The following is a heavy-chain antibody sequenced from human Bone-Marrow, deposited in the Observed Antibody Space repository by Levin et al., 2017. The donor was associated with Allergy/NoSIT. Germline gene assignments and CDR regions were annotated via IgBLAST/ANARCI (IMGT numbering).Heavy chain of an antibody. CDR1: GGSFSGYY. Sequence: SQTLSLTCAVYGGSFSGYYWSWIRQPPGKGLEWIGEINHSGSTNYNPSLKSRVTISVDTSKNQFSLKLSSVTAADTAVYYCARGRANLVIAVAGPAKQTDRLHYFDYWGQGTLVTVSS. D-gene: IGHD6-19*01. CDR3: ARGRANLVIAVAGPAKQTDRLHYFDY. J-gene: IGHJ4*02. CDR2: INHSGST. V-gene: IGHV4-34*01.